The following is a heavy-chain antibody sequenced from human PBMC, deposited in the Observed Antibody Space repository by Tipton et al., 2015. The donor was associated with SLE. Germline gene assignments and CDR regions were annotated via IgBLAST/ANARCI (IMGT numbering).Heavy chain of an antibody. D-gene: IGHD1-20*01. J-gene: IGHJ5*02. CDR2: IYHRGDT. V-gene: IGHV4-59*11. CDR1: DVSFTRHY. Sequence: LRLSCTVSDVSFTRHYWSWFRQPPGKGLEWFGCIYHRGDTAYNTSLQSRATMSVDTSKKQVSLKLSSVTAADTAVYYCARDQDITSGENRFDPWGQGTLVTVSS. CDR3: ARDQDITSGENRFDP.